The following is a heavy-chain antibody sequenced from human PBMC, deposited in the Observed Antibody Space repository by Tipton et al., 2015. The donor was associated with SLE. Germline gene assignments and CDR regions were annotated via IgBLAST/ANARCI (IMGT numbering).Heavy chain of an antibody. CDR1: GFTFSSYW. J-gene: IGHJ4*02. Sequence: QLVQSGGGVVQPGRSLRLSCAVSGFTFSSYWMHWVRQAPGKGLVWVSRINSDGSSTTYADSVKGRFSISRDNAKNTLYLQMNSLRAENTALYYCARTMTGAYFDYWGRGALFTVSP. CDR2: INSDGSST. D-gene: IGHD3-9*01. CDR3: ARTMTGAYFDY. V-gene: IGHV3-74*02.